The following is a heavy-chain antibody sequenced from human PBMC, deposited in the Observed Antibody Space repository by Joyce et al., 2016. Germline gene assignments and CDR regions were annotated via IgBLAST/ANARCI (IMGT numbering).Heavy chain of an antibody. CDR3: ARGYSYGFDY. V-gene: IGHV3-13*01. CDR1: GFIFNAYD. CDR2: IGTAGDS. Sequence: EVQLVESGGGLVQPGGSLRLSFAASGFIFNAYDMHWVRQSTGKGLELVSAIGTAGDSYYPGSVRGRFTISRENAKNSLYLQMNSLTAGDTAGYYCARGYSYGFDYWGQGALVTVSS. J-gene: IGHJ4*02. D-gene: IGHD5-18*01.